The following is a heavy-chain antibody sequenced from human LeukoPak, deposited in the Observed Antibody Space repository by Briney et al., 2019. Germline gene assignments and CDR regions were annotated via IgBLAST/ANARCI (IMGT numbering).Heavy chain of an antibody. Sequence: ASVKVSCKASGYTFTSYGFSWVRQAPGQGLEWMGWISANNGNTNYAQKLQRRVTMTTDTSTSTAYMELRSLRSDDTAVYYCAREKWEDSSGYYLVYWGQGPLVTVSS. D-gene: IGHD3-22*01. CDR3: AREKWEDSSGYYLVY. V-gene: IGHV1-18*01. J-gene: IGHJ4*02. CDR1: GYTFTSYG. CDR2: ISANNGNT.